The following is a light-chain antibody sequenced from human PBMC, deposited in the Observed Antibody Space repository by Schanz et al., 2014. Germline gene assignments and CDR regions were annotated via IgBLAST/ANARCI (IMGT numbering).Light chain of an antibody. CDR2: GDT. CDR3: AAWDDSLNGWV. J-gene: IGLJ2*01. Sequence: QSVLTQPPSVSGAPGQRVTISCTGSSSNIGAGYDVHWYQQLPGTAPKLLIHGDTNRPSGVPDRFSGSKSGSTASLTVSGLQAEDEADYYCAAWDDSLNGWVFGGGTQLTVL. V-gene: IGLV1-40*01. CDR1: SSNIGAGYD.